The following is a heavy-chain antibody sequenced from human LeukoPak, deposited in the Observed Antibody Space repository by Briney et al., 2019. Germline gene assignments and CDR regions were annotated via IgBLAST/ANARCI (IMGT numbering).Heavy chain of an antibody. D-gene: IGHD3-10*01. Sequence: GGSLRLSCAASGFTFSSYSMNWVRQAPGKGLEWVSSISSSSYIYYADSVKGRFTISRDNAKNSLYLQMNSLRAEDTAVYHCARDTYGSGSYSGYWGQGTLVTVSS. CDR3: ARDTYGSGSYSGY. CDR1: GFTFSSYS. J-gene: IGHJ4*02. CDR2: ISSSSYI. V-gene: IGHV3-21*01.